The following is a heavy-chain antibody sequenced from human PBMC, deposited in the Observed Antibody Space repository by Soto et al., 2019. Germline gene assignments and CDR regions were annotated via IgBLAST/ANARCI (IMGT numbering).Heavy chain of an antibody. J-gene: IGHJ4*02. CDR3: AKFFVATGGSGGGPWHFGS. D-gene: IGHD3-16*01. CDR1: GFIFSSYA. Sequence: EVQLLESGGSLAQPGGSLTLSCAASGFIFSSYAMSWVRQTPGKGLEWVSAISGSGETTYYADSVKGRYIIARDNSKNRVYLHMNSRRAEYAAIYYCAKFFVATGGSGGGPWHFGSWGQGAPVTVCS. V-gene: IGHV3-23*01. CDR2: ISGSGETT.